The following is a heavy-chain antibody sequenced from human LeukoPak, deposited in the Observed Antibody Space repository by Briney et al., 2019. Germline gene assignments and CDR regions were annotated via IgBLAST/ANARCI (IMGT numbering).Heavy chain of an antibody. V-gene: IGHV3-21*01. CDR1: GFTFSSYS. J-gene: IGHJ4*02. CDR3: ARDRDWNSGFDY. Sequence: GGSLRLSCAASGFTFSSYSMNWVRQAPGKGLEWVSSISSSSSYIYYADSVKGRFTISRDNAKNSLYLQMNSLRADDTAVYYCARDRDWNSGFDYWGQGTLVTVSS. CDR2: ISSSSSYI. D-gene: IGHD1-7*01.